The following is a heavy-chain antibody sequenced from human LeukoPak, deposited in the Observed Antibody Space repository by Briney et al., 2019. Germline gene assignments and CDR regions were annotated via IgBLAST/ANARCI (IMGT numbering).Heavy chain of an antibody. CDR2: IKPDGSEK. D-gene: IGHD3-16*01. V-gene: IGHV3-7*01. J-gene: IGHJ4*02. Sequence: GGSLRLSCAVTGLTFSDYWMTWVRQAPGKGLEWVATIKPDGSEKYYVDSVKGRFTISRDNAKNSLYLQMNSLRAEETAVYYCVRGHHVLEYWGQGTLVTVSS. CDR1: GLTFSDYW. CDR3: VRGHHVLEY.